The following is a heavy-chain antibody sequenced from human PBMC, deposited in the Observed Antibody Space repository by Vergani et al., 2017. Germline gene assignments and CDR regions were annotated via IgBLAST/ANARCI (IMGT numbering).Heavy chain of an antibody. D-gene: IGHD1-26*01. CDR2: IYSGGST. CDR3: AKEMGVGATSDGVDY. V-gene: IGHV3-53*01. Sequence: EVQLVESGGGLIQPGGSLRLSCAASGFTVGSNYMSWVRQAPGKGLEWVSVIYSGGSTYYADSVKGRFTLSRDNSKNSLYMQMNSLRTEDTALYYCAKEMGVGATSDGVDYWAQGTLVTVS. J-gene: IGHJ4*02. CDR1: GFTVGSNY.